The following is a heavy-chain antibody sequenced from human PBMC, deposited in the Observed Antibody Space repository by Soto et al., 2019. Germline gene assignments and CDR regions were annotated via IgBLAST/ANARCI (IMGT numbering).Heavy chain of an antibody. Sequence: GESLKISCKGSGYSFTSYWISWVRQMPGKGLEWMGRIDPSDSYTNYSPSFQGHVTISADKSISTAYLQWSSLKASDTAMYYCARTGYSSGWYRSPAFDIWGQGTMVTVSS. D-gene: IGHD6-19*01. CDR2: IDPSDSYT. J-gene: IGHJ3*02. CDR1: GYSFTSYW. CDR3: ARTGYSSGWYRSPAFDI. V-gene: IGHV5-10-1*01.